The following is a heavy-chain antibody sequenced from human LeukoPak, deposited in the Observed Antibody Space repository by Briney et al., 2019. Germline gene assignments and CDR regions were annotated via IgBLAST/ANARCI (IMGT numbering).Heavy chain of an antibody. CDR3: AREDIVVVPAARGFYYYYMDV. CDR1: GGSISSYY. J-gene: IGHJ6*03. Sequence: PSGTLSLTCTVSGGSISSYYWSWIRQPAGKGLEWIGRIYTSGSTNYNPSLKSRVTMSVDTSKNQFSLKLSSVTAADTAVYYCAREDIVVVPAARGFYYYYMDVWGKGTTVTISS. V-gene: IGHV4-4*07. D-gene: IGHD2-2*01. CDR2: IYTSGST.